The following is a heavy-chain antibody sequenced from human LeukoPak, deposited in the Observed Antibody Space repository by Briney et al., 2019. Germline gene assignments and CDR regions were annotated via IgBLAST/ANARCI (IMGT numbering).Heavy chain of an antibody. CDR2: ISYDGSNK. CDR3: ARAFVATMIVVVFDAFDI. D-gene: IGHD3-22*01. CDR1: GFTFSSYA. J-gene: IGHJ3*02. Sequence: GGSLRLSCAASGFTFSSYAMHWVRQAPGKGLEWVAVISYDGSNKYYADSVKGRFTISRDNSKNTLYLQMNSLRAEDTAVYYCARAFVATMIVVVFDAFDIWGQGTMVTVSS. V-gene: IGHV3-30*04.